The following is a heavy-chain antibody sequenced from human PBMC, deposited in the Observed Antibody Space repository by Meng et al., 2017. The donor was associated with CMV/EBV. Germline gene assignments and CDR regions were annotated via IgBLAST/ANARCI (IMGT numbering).Heavy chain of an antibody. CDR1: GFTFSSYW. D-gene: IGHD3-3*01. CDR2: INSDGSST. CDR3: ARRSVPPMYYDFWSGSGGGFDP. V-gene: IGHV3-74*01. Sequence: GESLKISCAASGFTFSSYWMHWVRQAPGKGLVWVSRINSDGSSTSYADSVKGRFTISRDNAKNTLYLQMNSLRAEDTAVYYCARRSVPPMYYDFWSGSGGGFDPWGQGTPVTVSS. J-gene: IGHJ5*02.